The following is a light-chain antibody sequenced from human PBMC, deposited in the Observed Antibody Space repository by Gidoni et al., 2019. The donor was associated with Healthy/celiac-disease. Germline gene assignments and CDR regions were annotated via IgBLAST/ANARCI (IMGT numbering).Light chain of an antibody. J-gene: IGLJ2*01. Sequence: QPVLTQPPSVSGAPGQRVTISCTGSSPNIGAGYDVPWYQQLPGTAPKLLIYGNSNRPSGVPDRFSGSKSGTSASLAITGLQAEDEADYYCQSYDSSLSGSVVFGGGTKLTVL. V-gene: IGLV1-40*01. CDR2: GNS. CDR1: SPNIGAGYD. CDR3: QSYDSSLSGSVV.